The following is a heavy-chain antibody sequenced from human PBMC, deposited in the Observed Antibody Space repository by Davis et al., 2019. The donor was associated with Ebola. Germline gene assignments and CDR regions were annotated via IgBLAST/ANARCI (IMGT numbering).Heavy chain of an antibody. Sequence: GESLKISCATSGFTFSSYWMHWVRQAPGKGLVWVSRINSDGSSTSYADSVKGRFTISRDNAKNTLYLQMNSLRAEDTAVYYCARRTGTNSYMDVWGKGTTVTVSS. CDR2: INSDGSST. CDR3: ARRTGTNSYMDV. D-gene: IGHD1-1*01. V-gene: IGHV3-74*01. J-gene: IGHJ6*03. CDR1: GFTFSSYW.